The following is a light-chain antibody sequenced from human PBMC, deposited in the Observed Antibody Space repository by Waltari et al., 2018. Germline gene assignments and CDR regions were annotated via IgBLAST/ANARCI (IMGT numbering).Light chain of an antibody. Sequence: DVVMTQSPLSLPVTLGQPASISCRSSQSVVYNDGRTYVDWFQQRPGQSPRRLIYKVSNRHSGVPDRFSGSASGTDFTLKISRVEAEDVAVYYCMQGTHWPYTFGQGTKLEIK. CDR3: MQGTHWPYT. CDR1: QSVVYNDGRTY. J-gene: IGKJ2*01. CDR2: KVS. V-gene: IGKV2-30*01.